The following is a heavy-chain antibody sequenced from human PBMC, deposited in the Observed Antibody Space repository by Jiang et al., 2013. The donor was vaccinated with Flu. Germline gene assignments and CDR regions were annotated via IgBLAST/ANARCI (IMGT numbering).Heavy chain of an antibody. V-gene: IGHV1-69*17. CDR2: IIPMFNMT. CDR3: ARGTTVTTLGNWFDP. Sequence: FSSYTVNWVRQAPGQGLEWMGWIIPMFNMTNYAQNFQGRVTISADKSTSTAYMELNSLKSEDTAVYYCARGTTVTTLGNWFDPWGQGTLVTVSS. CDR1: FSSYT. J-gene: IGHJ5*02. D-gene: IGHD4-17*01.